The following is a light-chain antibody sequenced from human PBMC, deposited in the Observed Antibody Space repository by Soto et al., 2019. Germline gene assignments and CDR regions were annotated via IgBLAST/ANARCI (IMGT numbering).Light chain of an antibody. J-gene: IGKJ5*01. Sequence: EIVMTQSPATLSVSPGERATLSCRASQSVRSNFAWYQQKPGQAPRLLIYGASTRATGIPARFSGSGSGTEFTLTISSLQSEYFAVYYCQQYNNWPAITFGQGTRMAIK. CDR3: QQYNNWPAIT. CDR1: QSVRSN. V-gene: IGKV3D-15*01. CDR2: GAS.